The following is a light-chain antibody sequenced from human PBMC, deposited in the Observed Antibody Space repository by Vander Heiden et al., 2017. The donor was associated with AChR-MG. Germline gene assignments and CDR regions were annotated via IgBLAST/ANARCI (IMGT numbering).Light chain of an antibody. V-gene: IGKV1-5*03. Sequence: DIQMTQSPSTLSASVGDRVTITCRASQSISSWLAWYQQKPGKAPKLLIYKASSLESGVPSRFSDSGSGTEFTLTISSLQPDDFATYYCQQYNSYLYTCGQGTKLEIK. CDR2: KAS. J-gene: IGKJ2*01. CDR3: QQYNSYLYT. CDR1: QSISSW.